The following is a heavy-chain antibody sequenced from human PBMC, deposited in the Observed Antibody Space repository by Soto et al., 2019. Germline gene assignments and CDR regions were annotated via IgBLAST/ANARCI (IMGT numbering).Heavy chain of an antibody. J-gene: IGHJ4*02. CDR2: ISGSDGST. D-gene: IGHD6-13*01. V-gene: IGHV3-23*01. CDR3: AKYGSRWYEDY. CDR1: GFTFSSYG. Sequence: EVQLLESGGGLVQPGGSLRLSCAASGFTFSSYGMTWVRQAPGKGLEWVSSISGSDGSTYYADSVKGRFTISRDNSKNTLYLQLNSLRAEDTAVYYCAKYGSRWYEDYWGQGTLVTVSS.